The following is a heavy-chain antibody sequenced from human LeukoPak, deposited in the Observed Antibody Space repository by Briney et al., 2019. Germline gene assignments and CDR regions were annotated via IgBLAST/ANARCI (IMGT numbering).Heavy chain of an antibody. CDR1: GGSISSGIW. Sequence: SGTLSLTCAVSGGSISSGIWWSWVRQAPGKGLEWIGEIYHSGSTNYNPSLKSRVTISVDKSKNQFSLNLSSMPAADTAVYYCARVPVAAGIWSFAYWGQGTLVTVSS. J-gene: IGHJ4*02. V-gene: IGHV4-4*02. CDR3: ARVPVAAGIWSFAY. D-gene: IGHD6-13*01. CDR2: IYHSGST.